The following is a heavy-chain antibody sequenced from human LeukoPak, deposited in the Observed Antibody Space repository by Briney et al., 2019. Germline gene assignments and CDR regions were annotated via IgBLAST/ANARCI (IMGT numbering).Heavy chain of an antibody. D-gene: IGHD6-13*01. J-gene: IGHJ4*02. CDR3: ARDRQQLANFDY. CDR1: GFTFSSYA. CDR2: ISGSGGST. Sequence: PGGSLRLSCAASGFTFSSYAMSWVRPAAGKGLEWVSAISGSGGSTYYADSVKGRFTISRDNSKNTLYLQMNSLRAEDTAVYYCARDRQQLANFDYWGQGTLVTVSS. V-gene: IGHV3-23*01.